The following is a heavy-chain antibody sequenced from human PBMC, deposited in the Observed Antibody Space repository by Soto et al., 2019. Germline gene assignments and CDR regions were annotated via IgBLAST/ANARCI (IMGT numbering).Heavy chain of an antibody. CDR3: AKAGAGYSYALMGFDY. V-gene: IGHV3-23*01. CDR2: ISGSGGST. Sequence: GGSLRLSCAASGFTFSSYAMSWVRQAPGKGLEWVSAISGSGGSTYYADSVKGRFTISRDNSKSTLYLQMNSLRAEDTAVYYCAKAGAGYSYALMGFDYWGQGTLVTVSS. D-gene: IGHD5-18*01. J-gene: IGHJ4*02. CDR1: GFTFSSYA.